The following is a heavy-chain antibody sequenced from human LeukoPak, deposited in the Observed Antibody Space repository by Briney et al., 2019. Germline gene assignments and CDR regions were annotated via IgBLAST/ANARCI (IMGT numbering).Heavy chain of an antibody. Sequence: PGGSLRLSCAASGFTLSSYLMSWVRQATGKGLEWVANIKQDGSEKSYVDSVKGRFTISRDNAKNSLYLQMNSLRAEDTAVYYCARLYSGSYYVRYFDYWGQGTLVTVSS. D-gene: IGHD1-26*01. J-gene: IGHJ4*02. CDR3: ARLYSGSYYVRYFDY. CDR1: GFTLSSYL. V-gene: IGHV3-7*05. CDR2: IKQDGSEK.